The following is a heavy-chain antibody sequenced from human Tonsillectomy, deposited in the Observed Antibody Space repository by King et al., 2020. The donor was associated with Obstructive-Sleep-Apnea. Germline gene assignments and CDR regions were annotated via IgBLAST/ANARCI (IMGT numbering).Heavy chain of an antibody. J-gene: IGHJ4*02. CDR1: GGSITSHH. D-gene: IGHD3-16*01. Sequence: QLQESGPGLVKPSETLSLTCTVSGGSITSHHWSWIRQPPGKGLEWIGYIPYSGGADYSPSLKSRVSMSADTSKNHLALKLTSVTVADTAVYYCAREGGGGVDDWGQGILVTVSS. CDR3: AREGGGGVDD. V-gene: IGHV4-59*11. CDR2: IPYSGGA.